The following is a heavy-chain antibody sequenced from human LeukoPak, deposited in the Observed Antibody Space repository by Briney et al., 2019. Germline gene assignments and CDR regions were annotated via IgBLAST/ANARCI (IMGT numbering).Heavy chain of an antibody. CDR2: IYYSGST. D-gene: IGHD6-13*01. Sequence: SETLSLTCTVSGDSISSYYWSWIRQPPGKGLEWIGYIYYSGSTNYNPSLKSRVTISVDTSKNQFSLKLSSVTAADTAVYYCARIYSSSSLDYWGQGTLVTVSS. CDR1: GDSISSYY. J-gene: IGHJ4*02. V-gene: IGHV4-59*08. CDR3: ARIYSSSSLDY.